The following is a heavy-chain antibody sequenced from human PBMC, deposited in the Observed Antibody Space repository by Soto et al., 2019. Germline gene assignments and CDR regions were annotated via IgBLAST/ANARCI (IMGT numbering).Heavy chain of an antibody. Sequence: GESLKISCKASGYSFTSYWIGWVRQMPGKGLEWLGVIYPGDSDTRYSPSFRGQVTMSVDKSSSTAFLQWSSLKAADTAVYYCATSSSRSAYHYYYGMDVWGQGTAVTVSS. D-gene: IGHD6-6*01. CDR2: IYPGDSDT. V-gene: IGHV5-51*01. J-gene: IGHJ6*02. CDR1: GYSFTSYW. CDR3: ATSSSRSAYHYYYGMDV.